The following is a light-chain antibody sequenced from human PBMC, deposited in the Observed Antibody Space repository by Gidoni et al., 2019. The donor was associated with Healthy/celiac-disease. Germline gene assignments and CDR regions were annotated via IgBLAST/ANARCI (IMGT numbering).Light chain of an antibody. CDR2: DAS. CDR3: QQYNSYPWT. CDR1: QSISSW. V-gene: IGKV1-5*01. J-gene: IGKJ1*01. Sequence: IQMTQSPSTLSASVGDRVTITCRASQSISSWLAWYQQKPGKAPKLLIYDASILESGVPSRFSGSGSGTEFTLTISSLQPDDFATYYCQQYNSYPWTFGQGTKVEIK.